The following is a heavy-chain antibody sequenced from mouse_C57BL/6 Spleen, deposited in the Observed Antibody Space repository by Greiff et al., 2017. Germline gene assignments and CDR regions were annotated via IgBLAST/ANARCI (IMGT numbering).Heavy chain of an antibody. CDR2: IYPGAGDT. Sequence: VQLQQSGPELVKPGASVKISCKASGYAFSSSWMNWVKQRPGKGLEWIGRIYPGAGDTNYNGKFKGKATLTADKSSSTAYMQLSSLTSEDSAVYFCARSLGLYYFDYWGQGTTLTVAS. D-gene: IGHD4-1*01. V-gene: IGHV1-82*01. J-gene: IGHJ2*01. CDR3: ARSLGLYYFDY. CDR1: GYAFSSSW.